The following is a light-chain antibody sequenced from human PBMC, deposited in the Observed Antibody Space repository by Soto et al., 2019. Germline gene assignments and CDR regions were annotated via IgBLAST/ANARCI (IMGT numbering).Light chain of an antibody. Sequence: DIQMTQSPSTLSASVGDRVTITCRASQTITTWLAWYQQKPGKAPKLLIYDASTLQSGVPSRFSGSGSGTDFTLTISRLQPEDIATYYCQQYENLPTFGQGTRLEIK. J-gene: IGKJ5*01. V-gene: IGKV1-5*01. CDR1: QTITTW. CDR2: DAS. CDR3: QQYENLPT.